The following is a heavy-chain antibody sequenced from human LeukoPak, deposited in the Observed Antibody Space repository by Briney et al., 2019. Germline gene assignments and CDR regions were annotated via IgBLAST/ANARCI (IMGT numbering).Heavy chain of an antibody. V-gene: IGHV4-31*03. Sequence: PSQTLSLTCTVSGGSISSGSHYWSWIRQHPGNGLEWIGYISYRGSTYYNPSLESRVTISVDTSNNQFSLKLNSVTAADTAVYYCARGGTFWDSWGQGTLVTVSS. CDR2: ISYRGST. D-gene: IGHD3-3*01. J-gene: IGHJ4*02. CDR1: GGSISSGSHY. CDR3: ARGGTFWDS.